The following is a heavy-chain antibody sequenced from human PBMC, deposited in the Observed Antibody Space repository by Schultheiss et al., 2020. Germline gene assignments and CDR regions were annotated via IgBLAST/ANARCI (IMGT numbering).Heavy chain of an antibody. CDR3: ARVKGVVVIRAFGVWFDP. CDR2: ISSSGGST. J-gene: IGHJ5*02. V-gene: IGHV3-11*01. CDR1: GFTFSSFW. D-gene: IGHD3-22*01. Sequence: GGSLRLSCAAAGFTFSSFWMRWVRQVPGKGPVWVSYISSSGGSTHYADSVKGRFTISRDNAKNSLYLQMNSLRAEDTAVYYCARVKGVVVIRAFGVWFDPWGQGTLVTVSS.